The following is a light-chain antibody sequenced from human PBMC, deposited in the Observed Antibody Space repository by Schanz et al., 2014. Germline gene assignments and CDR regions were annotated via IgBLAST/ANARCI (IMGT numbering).Light chain of an antibody. V-gene: IGKV3D-20*02. Sequence: EIVMTQSPATLSLSPGERATLSCRASQSVSSSYLAWYQQKPGQAPRLLIYGASSRATGIPDRFSGSGSGTDFTLRISRVEAEDVGVYYCMQGTHGWTFGQGTKVEIK. J-gene: IGKJ1*01. CDR1: QSVSSSY. CDR2: GAS. CDR3: MQGTHGWT.